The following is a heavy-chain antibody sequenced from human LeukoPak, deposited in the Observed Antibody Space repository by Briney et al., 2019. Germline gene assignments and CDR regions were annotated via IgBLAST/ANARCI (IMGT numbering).Heavy chain of an antibody. V-gene: IGHV4-59*01. Sequence: SETLSLTCTVSGGSISSYYWSWLRQPPGKGLEWIGYIYYSGSTNHNPSLKRRVTISVDTSKNQFSLKMSSVTDADTAVYYCARESRVVPYYFDYWGQGTLVTVSS. CDR1: GGSISSYY. CDR2: IYYSGST. D-gene: IGHD3-3*01. J-gene: IGHJ4*02. CDR3: ARESRVVPYYFDY.